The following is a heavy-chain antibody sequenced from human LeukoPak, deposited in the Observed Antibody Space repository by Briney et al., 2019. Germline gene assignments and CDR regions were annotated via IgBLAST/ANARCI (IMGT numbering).Heavy chain of an antibody. J-gene: IGHJ5*02. Sequence: SETLSLTCNVSGASLSSYYWDWLRQTPGRGLEWIGYISDTGKTDSNPSLKSRVTISLATSKNQFSLRLTSVTAADSAVYFCATGYYEPFATWGPGIMVSVSS. CDR1: GASLSSYY. CDR2: ISDTGKT. CDR3: ATGYYEPFAT. V-gene: IGHV4-59*01. D-gene: IGHD1-26*01.